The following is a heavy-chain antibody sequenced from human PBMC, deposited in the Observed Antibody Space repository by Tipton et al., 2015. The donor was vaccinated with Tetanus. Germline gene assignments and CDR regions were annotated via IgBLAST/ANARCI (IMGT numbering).Heavy chain of an antibody. J-gene: IGHJ2*01. CDR3: AKLGSYWDFDL. D-gene: IGHD1-26*01. V-gene: IGHV3-7*01. Sequence: QLVQSGGGLVQPGGSLTLSCAASGFTFSGYWMSWVRQTPGKGLEWVANIKQDGSEKYYVDSLKGRFTISRDNAKNSLYLQMNSLRAEDTAVYFCAKLGSYWDFDLWGRGTLVTVSS. CDR1: GFTFSGYW. CDR2: IKQDGSEK.